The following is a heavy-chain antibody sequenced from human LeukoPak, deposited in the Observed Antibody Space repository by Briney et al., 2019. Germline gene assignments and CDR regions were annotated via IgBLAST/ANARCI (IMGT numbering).Heavy chain of an antibody. CDR3: ARDLMYCDTMSCYDGDFDY. Sequence: GASVKVSCKASGYSFINFGLSWVRQAPGQGLEWMGWISAYNHNTNYAQKFQGRVTMTIDTSTTTVYMELRSLRSDDTAIYYCARDLMYCDTMSCYDGDFDYWGQETPVTVSS. D-gene: IGHD2-2*01. CDR2: ISAYNHNT. CDR1: GYSFINFG. V-gene: IGHV1-18*01. J-gene: IGHJ4*02.